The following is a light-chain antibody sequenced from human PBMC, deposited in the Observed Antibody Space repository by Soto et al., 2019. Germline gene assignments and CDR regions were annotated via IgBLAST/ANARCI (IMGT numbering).Light chain of an antibody. CDR3: QQANSFPFT. CDR1: QGIRSW. V-gene: IGKV1D-12*01. J-gene: IGKJ4*01. Sequence: DIQMTQSPSSVSASVGGRVTITCRASQGIRSWLGWYQQKPGKAPQLLIYAASSLQSGVPSRFSGSGSGADFTLNISTLQPEDFATYYCQQANSFPFTFGGGTKVEIK. CDR2: AAS.